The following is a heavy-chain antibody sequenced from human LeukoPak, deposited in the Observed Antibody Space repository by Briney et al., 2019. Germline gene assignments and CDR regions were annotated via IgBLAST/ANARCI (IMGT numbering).Heavy chain of an antibody. CDR2: ISGSGGST. Sequence: SCKASGGTFSSYAMSWVRQAPGKGLEWVSAISGSGGSTYYADSVKGRFTISRDNSKNTLYLQMNSLRAEDTAVYYCAKDLSHYYDSSGYSFPAAWGRGTLVTVSS. D-gene: IGHD3-22*01. J-gene: IGHJ4*02. CDR3: AKDLSHYYDSSGYSFPAA. CDR1: GGTFSSYA. V-gene: IGHV3-23*01.